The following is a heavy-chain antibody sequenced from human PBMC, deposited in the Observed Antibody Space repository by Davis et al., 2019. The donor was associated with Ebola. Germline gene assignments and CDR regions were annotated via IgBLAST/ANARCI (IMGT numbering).Heavy chain of an antibody. Sequence: PGGSLRLSCAASGFTFSSYGMHWVRQAPGKGLEWMAIIWYDGSNKYYADSVKGRFTISRDNSKNTLYLQMNSLRAEDTAVYYCGRVIMIPGIGMDVWGQGTTVTVSS. CDR2: IWYDGSNK. D-gene: IGHD3-16*01. J-gene: IGHJ6*02. V-gene: IGHV3-33*01. CDR3: GRVIMIPGIGMDV. CDR1: GFTFSSYG.